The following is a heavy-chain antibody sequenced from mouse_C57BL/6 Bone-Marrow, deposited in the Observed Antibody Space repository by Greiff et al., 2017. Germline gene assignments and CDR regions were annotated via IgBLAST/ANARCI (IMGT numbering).Heavy chain of an antibody. Sequence: VHLVESGAELARPGASVKLSCKASGYTFPDHTIHWMKQRPEQGLEWIGYIYPRDGSTKYNEKFKGKATLTADKSSSTAYMQLNSLTSEDSAVYFCARVGKKRVYFDYWGQGTTLTVSS. J-gene: IGHJ2*01. CDR3: ARVGKKRVYFDY. V-gene: IGHV1-78*01. D-gene: IGHD4-1*01. CDR1: GYTFPDHT. CDR2: IYPRDGST.